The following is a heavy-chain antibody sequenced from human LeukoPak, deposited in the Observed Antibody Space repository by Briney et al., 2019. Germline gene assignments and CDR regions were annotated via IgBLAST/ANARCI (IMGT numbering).Heavy chain of an antibody. D-gene: IGHD3-10*01. CDR3: TLGSY. Sequence: ASVKVSCKPSGYTFNRYAINWVRQAPGQGLEWMGWINTNTGNPSYARDFTGRFVFSLDTSVISAFLQINNLKAEDTAFYYCTLGSYWGQGTLVTVSS. J-gene: IGHJ4*02. CDR1: GYTFNRYA. CDR2: INTNTGNP. V-gene: IGHV7-4-1*02.